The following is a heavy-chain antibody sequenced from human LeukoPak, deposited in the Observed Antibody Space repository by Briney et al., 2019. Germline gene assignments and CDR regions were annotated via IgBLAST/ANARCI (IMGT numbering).Heavy chain of an antibody. CDR1: GYTFTSYD. V-gene: IGHV1-8*01. CDR2: MNPNSGNT. Sequence: GASVKVSCKASGYTFTSYDINWVRQATGQGLEWMGWMNPNSGNTGYAQKFQGRVTMTRNTSISTAYMELSRLRSDDTAVYYCARVGYNWNQWFDIWGQGTMVTVSS. D-gene: IGHD1-20*01. J-gene: IGHJ3*02. CDR3: ARVGYNWNQWFDI.